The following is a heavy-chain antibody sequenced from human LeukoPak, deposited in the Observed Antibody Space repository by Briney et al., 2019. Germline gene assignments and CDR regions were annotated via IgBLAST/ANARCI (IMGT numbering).Heavy chain of an antibody. V-gene: IGHV4-34*01. J-gene: IGHJ4*01. CDR3: ARHLSGSAMMHYIDY. Sequence: SETLSLTCAVYGGSFSGYYWSWIRQPPGKGLEWIGEINHSGSTNYNPSLKSRVTISVDTSKNQFSLKLFSLTAADTALYYCARHLSGSAMMHYIDYWGQGNLVTVSS. CDR2: INHSGST. D-gene: IGHD5-18*01. CDR1: GGSFSGYY.